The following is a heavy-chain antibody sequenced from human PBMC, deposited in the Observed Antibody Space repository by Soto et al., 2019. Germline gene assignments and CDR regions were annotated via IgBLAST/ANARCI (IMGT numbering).Heavy chain of an antibody. CDR2: INPSGGST. CDR3: ARADYYDSSGFYYDY. Sequence: QVQLVQSGAEVKKSGASVKVSCKASGYIFTNHYIHWVRQAPGQGLEWMGIINPSGGSTNYLQKFQGRVTMTRDTSTSTVYMELSSLRSEDTAVYFCARADYYDSSGFYYDYWGQGTLVTVSS. CDR1: GYIFTNHY. V-gene: IGHV1-46*01. D-gene: IGHD3-22*01. J-gene: IGHJ4*02.